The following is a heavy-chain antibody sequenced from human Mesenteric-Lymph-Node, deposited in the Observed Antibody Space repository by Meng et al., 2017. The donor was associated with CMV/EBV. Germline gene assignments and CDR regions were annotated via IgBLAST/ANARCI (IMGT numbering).Heavy chain of an antibody. J-gene: IGHJ3*02. CDR2: MNPNSGNT. D-gene: IGHD3-9*01. CDR3: ARDPRPHFDRLPPPDAFDI. V-gene: IGHV1-8*01. Sequence: ASVKVSCKASGYTFTSYDINWVRQATGQGLEWMGWMNPNSGNTGYAQKLQGRVTMTTDTSTSTAYMELRSLRSDDTAVYYCARDPRPHFDRLPPPDAFDIWGQGTMVTVSS. CDR1: GYTFTSYD.